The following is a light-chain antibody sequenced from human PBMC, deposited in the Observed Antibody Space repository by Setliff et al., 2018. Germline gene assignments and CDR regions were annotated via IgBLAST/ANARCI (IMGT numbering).Light chain of an antibody. Sequence: QSAQTQPPSASGSPGQSVTISCTGTSSDVGGYNYVSWYQQHPGKAPKLMIYDVSKRPSGVPDRFSGSKSGNTASLTISGLQAEDEADYYCCSYAGSYTYVFGTGTKVTVL. V-gene: IGLV2-11*01. CDR3: CSYAGSYTYV. CDR2: DVS. CDR1: SSDVGGYNY. J-gene: IGLJ1*01.